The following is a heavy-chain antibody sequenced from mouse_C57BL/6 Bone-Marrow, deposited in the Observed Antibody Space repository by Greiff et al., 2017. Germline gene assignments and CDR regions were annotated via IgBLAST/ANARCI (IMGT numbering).Heavy chain of an antibody. J-gene: IGHJ4*01. CDR2: MHPNGGSP. CDR3: GTCYDYDDYPRDY. D-gene: IGHD2-4*01. V-gene: IGHV1-64*01. Sequence: QVQLQQPGAELVKPGASVKLSCKASGYTFTNYWMHWVKQRPGQGLEWIGMMHPNGGSPDYNEKFKSEATLSVDKSSRTAYMELSSLTSEDSAVYYCGTCYDYDDYPRDYEGRGTSVTVSA. CDR1: GYTFTNYW.